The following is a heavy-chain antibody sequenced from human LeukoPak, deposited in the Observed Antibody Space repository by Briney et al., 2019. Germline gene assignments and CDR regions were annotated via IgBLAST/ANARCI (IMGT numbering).Heavy chain of an antibody. CDR2: IIPIFGTA. V-gene: IGHV1-69*05. D-gene: IGHD6-19*01. J-gene: IGHJ5*01. CDR1: GYTFTSYY. Sequence: SVKVSCKASGYTFTSYYMHWVRQAPGQGLEWMGGIIPIFGTANYAQKFQGRVTITTDESTSTAYMELSSLRSEDTAFYYCARVAVAGPTGWFDSWGQGTLVTVSS. CDR3: ARVAVAGPTGWFDS.